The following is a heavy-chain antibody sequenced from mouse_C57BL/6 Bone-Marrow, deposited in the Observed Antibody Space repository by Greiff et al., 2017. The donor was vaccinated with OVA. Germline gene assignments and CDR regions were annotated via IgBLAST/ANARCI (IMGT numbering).Heavy chain of an antibody. D-gene: IGHD2-5*01. Sequence: EVKLQESGPGLVKPSQSLSLTCSVTGYSITSGYYWNWIRQFPGNKLEWMGYISYDGSNNYNPSLKNRISITRDTSKNQFFLKLNSVTTEDTATYYCARGYSNYDLNWYFDVWGTGTTVTVSS. J-gene: IGHJ1*03. CDR1: GYSITSGYY. CDR2: ISYDGSN. V-gene: IGHV3-6*01. CDR3: ARGYSNYDLNWYFDV.